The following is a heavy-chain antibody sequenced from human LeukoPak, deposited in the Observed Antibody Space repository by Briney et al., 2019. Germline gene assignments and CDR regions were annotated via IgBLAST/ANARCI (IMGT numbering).Heavy chain of an antibody. V-gene: IGHV4-34*01. D-gene: IGHD2-21*01. CDR2: INHSGST. Sequence: SETLSLTCAVYGGSLSGYYWSWIRQPPGKGLEWIGEINHSGSTNYNPSLKSRVTISVDTSKNQFSLKLSSVTAADTAVYYCARGLFHWGQGTLVTVSS. CDR3: ARGLFH. CDR1: GGSLSGYY. J-gene: IGHJ4*02.